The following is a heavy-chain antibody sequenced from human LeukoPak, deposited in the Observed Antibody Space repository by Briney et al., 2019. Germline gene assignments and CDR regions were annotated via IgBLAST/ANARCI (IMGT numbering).Heavy chain of an antibody. V-gene: IGHV1-46*01. CDR1: GYTFTSYY. CDR3: ARDRGDGGYYDSSGYYSTPNFEY. J-gene: IGHJ4*02. D-gene: IGHD3-22*01. CDR2: INPGGGST. Sequence: ASVKVSCKASGYTFTSYYMYWVRQAPGQGLEWMGLINPGGGSTNYAQKFQGRVTVTRDMSTSTVYMELSSLRSDDTAVYYCARDRGDGGYYDSSGYYSTPNFEYWGQGTLVTVSS.